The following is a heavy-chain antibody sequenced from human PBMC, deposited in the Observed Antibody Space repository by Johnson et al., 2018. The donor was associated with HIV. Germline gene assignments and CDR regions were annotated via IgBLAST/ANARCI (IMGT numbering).Heavy chain of an antibody. CDR3: APSVRTLVSSFSHAFDI. Sequence: EVQLVESGGGLVKPGGSLRLSCAASGFTFTNAWMHWVRQAPGKGLEWVANIKQDGSEKYCVDSVKGRFTISRDNAKNSLYLQMNSLRAEATAVYYCAPSVRTLVSSFSHAFDIWGQGTMVTVSS. CDR1: GFTFTNAW. V-gene: IGHV3-7*01. J-gene: IGHJ3*02. D-gene: IGHD6-6*01. CDR2: IKQDGSEK.